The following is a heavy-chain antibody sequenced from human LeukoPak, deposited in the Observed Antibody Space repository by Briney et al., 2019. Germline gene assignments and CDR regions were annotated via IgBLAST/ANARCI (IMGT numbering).Heavy chain of an antibody. CDR1: GFTFSSYG. CDR3: ARERALRGYSYGFDY. V-gene: IGHV3-33*01. CDR2: IWYDGSNK. J-gene: IGHJ4*02. D-gene: IGHD5-18*01. Sequence: GRSLRLSCAASGFTFSSYGMHWVRQAPGKGLEWVAVIWYDGSNKYYADSVKGRFTISRDISKNTLYLQMNSLRAEDTAVYYCARERALRGYSYGFDYWGQGTLVTVSS.